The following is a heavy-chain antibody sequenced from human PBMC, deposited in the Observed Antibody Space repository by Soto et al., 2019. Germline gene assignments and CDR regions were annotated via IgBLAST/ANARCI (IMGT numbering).Heavy chain of an antibody. J-gene: IGHJ4*02. Sequence: GGSLRLSCAASGFTFSSYEMNWVRQAPGKGLEWVSYISSSGSTIYYADSVKGRFTISRDNAKNSLYLQMNSLRAEDTAVYYCARDLEEQQLDYWGQGTLVTVSS. CDR2: ISSSGSTI. V-gene: IGHV3-48*03. D-gene: IGHD6-13*01. CDR3: ARDLEEQQLDY. CDR1: GFTFSSYE.